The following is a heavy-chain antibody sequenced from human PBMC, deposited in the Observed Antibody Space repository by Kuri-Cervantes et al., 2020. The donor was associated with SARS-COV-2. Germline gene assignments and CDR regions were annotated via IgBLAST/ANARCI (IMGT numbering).Heavy chain of an antibody. CDR2: IYYSGST. CDR3: ARLAFVVDALWFDP. J-gene: IGHJ5*02. Sequence: SETLSLTCAVYGGSFSGYYWGWIRQPPGKGLEWIGSIYYSGSTYYNPSLKSRVTISVDTSKNQFSLKLSSVTAADTAVYYCARLAFVVDALWFDPWGQGTLVTVSS. V-gene: IGHV4-34*01. D-gene: IGHD2-15*01. CDR1: GGSFSGYY.